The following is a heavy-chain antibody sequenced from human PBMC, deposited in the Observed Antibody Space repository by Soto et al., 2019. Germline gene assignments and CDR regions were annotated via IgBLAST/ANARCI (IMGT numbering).Heavy chain of an antibody. CDR2: IYYSGST. Sequence: QLQLQESGPGLVKPLETLSLTCTVSGGSISSSNYYWGWIRQPPGKGLEWIGSIYYSGSTYYNPSLKSRVTISVDTSKNQFSLKLSSVTAADTAVYYCATQEVGGSYVYTFDPWGQGTLVTVSS. CDR1: GGSISSSNYY. V-gene: IGHV4-39*01. CDR3: ATQEVGGSYVYTFDP. D-gene: IGHD1-26*01. J-gene: IGHJ5*02.